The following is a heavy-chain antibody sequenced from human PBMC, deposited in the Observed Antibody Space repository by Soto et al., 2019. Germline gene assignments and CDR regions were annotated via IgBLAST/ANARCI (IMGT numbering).Heavy chain of an antibody. V-gene: IGHV3-33*01. J-gene: IGHJ3*01. Sequence: QVHLVESGGGVVRPGTSLRLSCAASGINFSDYGIHWVRQAPGKGLEWVAVIWYDGSQKYYADSVRGRFTISRDNSKNTVCLQLNSLRLEDTAVYYCEGRDDPFHVWGQGTIVTVSS. CDR2: IWYDGSQK. CDR1: GINFSDYG. CDR3: EGRDDPFHV.